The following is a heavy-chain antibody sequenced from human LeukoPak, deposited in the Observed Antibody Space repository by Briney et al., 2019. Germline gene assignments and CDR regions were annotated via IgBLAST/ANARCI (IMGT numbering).Heavy chain of an antibody. J-gene: IGHJ4*02. D-gene: IGHD3-9*01. CDR3: ARGSRPVYNLLTGKRYFDY. Sequence: ASVKVSCKASGYTFTTYYVHWVRQAPGQALEWMGIINPSGGSTTYAQKFRGRLTMTRDMSTSTVYMELSSLRSEDTAVYYCARGSRPVYNLLTGKRYFDYWGQGTLLTVSS. CDR2: INPSGGST. V-gene: IGHV1-46*01. CDR1: GYTFTTYY.